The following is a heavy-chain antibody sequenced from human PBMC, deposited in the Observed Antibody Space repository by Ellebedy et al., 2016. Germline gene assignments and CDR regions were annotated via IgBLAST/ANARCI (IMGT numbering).Heavy chain of an antibody. V-gene: IGHV4-4*07. CDR1: GGSISSYY. Sequence: SETLSLXCTVSGGSISSYYWSWIRQPAGKGLEWIGRIYTSGSTNYNPSLKSRVTMSVDTSKNQFSLKLSSVTAADTAVYYCASERYDDFWSGPADWYFDLWGRGTLVTVSS. D-gene: IGHD3-3*01. CDR3: ASERYDDFWSGPADWYFDL. J-gene: IGHJ2*01. CDR2: IYTSGST.